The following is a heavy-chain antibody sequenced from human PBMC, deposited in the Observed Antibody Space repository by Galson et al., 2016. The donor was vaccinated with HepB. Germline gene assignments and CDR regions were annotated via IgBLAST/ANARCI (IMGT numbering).Heavy chain of an antibody. CDR3: ARRSGYDLGGAFYI. Sequence: PALVNPTQTLTLTCTFSGFSLSTSGMCVSWIRQPPGKALEWLARIDWDDDKYSSTSLKTRLTISQDTSKNQVVLTVTNMDPVDTATYYCARRSGYDLGGAFYICGQGTIITVS. V-gene: IGHV2-70*11. CDR1: GFSLSTSGMC. CDR2: IDWDDDK. D-gene: IGHD5-12*01. J-gene: IGHJ3*02.